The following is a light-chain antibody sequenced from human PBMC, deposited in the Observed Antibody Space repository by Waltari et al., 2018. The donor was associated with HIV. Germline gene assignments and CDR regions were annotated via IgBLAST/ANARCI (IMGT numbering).Light chain of an antibody. CDR3: CSYAGSNTFV. Sequence: QSALTQPASVSGSPGQSITLPCTGTNRDVGSYNLVSWYQQHPGKAPKLMIYEGSKRPSGVSNRFSCSKSGNTASLTISGLQAEDEADYYCCSYAGSNTFVFGTGTKVTVL. V-gene: IGLV2-23*03. J-gene: IGLJ1*01. CDR2: EGS. CDR1: NRDVGSYNL.